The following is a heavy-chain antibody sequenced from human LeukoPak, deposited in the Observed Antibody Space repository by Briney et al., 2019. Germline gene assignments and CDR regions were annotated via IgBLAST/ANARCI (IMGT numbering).Heavy chain of an antibody. Sequence: PGGSLKLSCSAPGFTFSNYGMHWVRQAPGKGLEWVAFIRYDATDKYYADSVKGRFTISRDNSKNTVFLLMNSLRAEDTAVYYCAKDSWEVGATAEIDYWGQGTLVTVSS. V-gene: IGHV3-30*02. CDR1: GFTFSNYG. CDR3: AKDSWEVGATAEIDY. CDR2: IRYDATDK. D-gene: IGHD1-26*01. J-gene: IGHJ4*02.